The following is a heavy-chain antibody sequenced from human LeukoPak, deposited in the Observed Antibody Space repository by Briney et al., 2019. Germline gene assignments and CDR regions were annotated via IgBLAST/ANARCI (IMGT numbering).Heavy chain of an antibody. J-gene: IGHJ3*02. V-gene: IGHV4-59*11. D-gene: IGHD2-15*01. Sequence: PSETLSLTCTVSGGSLNSHHCNWIRQSPGKGLEWIGYVYKSGSINYNPSLKSRVTISVDTSKSQFSLKLNSVTAADTAIYYCATRVRGGFDIWGQGTMVAVSS. CDR1: GGSLNSHH. CDR3: ATRVRGGFDI. CDR2: VYKSGSI.